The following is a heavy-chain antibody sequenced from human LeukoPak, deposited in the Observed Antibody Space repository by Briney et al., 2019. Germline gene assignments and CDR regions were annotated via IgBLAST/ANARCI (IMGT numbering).Heavy chain of an antibody. V-gene: IGHV1-2*02. J-gene: IGHJ4*02. CDR2: INPNSGGT. CDR1: GYTFTGYY. CDR3: ARDGLYYYDSSGYYFGAPFDY. Sequence: ASVKVSCKASGYTFTGYYMHWVRQAPGQGLEWMGWINPNSGGTNYAQKFQGRVTMTRDTSISTAYMELSRLRSDDTAVYYCARDGLYYYDSSGYYFGAPFDYWGQGTLVTVSS. D-gene: IGHD3-22*01.